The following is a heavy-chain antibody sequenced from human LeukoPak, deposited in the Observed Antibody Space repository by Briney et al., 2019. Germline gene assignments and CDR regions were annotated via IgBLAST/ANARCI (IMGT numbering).Heavy chain of an antibody. CDR3: AKRERTYYFDY. Sequence: PGGSLRLSCAGSGFTFRNYDMSWVRQAPGTGLEWVSAISSSGGNTYYADSVKGRFTISRDNSKNTLYLQMASLRPEDTAMYYCAKRERTYYFDYWGRGTLVTVSS. CDR1: GFTFRNYD. D-gene: IGHD1-26*01. CDR2: ISSSGGNT. J-gene: IGHJ4*02. V-gene: IGHV3-23*01.